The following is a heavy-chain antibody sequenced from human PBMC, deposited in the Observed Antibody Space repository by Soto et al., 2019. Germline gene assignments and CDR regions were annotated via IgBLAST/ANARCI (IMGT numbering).Heavy chain of an antibody. J-gene: IGHJ4*02. CDR3: VRDLGVEQLVRTSPFDY. CDR2: IYYSAST. Sequence: QVQLQESGPGLVKPSQTLSLTCTVSGGSINSGSYYWSWIRQHPGKGLEWIGYIYYSASTYYNPSLQSRVTISADTSKSHLSLRLRFVTAADTAVYYCVRDLGVEQLVRTSPFDYWGQGTLVTVSS. V-gene: IGHV4-31*03. CDR1: GGSINSGSYY. D-gene: IGHD6-6*01.